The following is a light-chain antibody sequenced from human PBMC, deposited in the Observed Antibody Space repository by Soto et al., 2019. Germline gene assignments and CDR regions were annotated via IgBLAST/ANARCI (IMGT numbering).Light chain of an antibody. CDR3: QQYNSWPLT. CDR2: VAS. J-gene: IGKJ4*01. CDR1: QTIRNN. Sequence: EIVMTQSPATLSVSPGERATLSCRSSQTIRNNLAWYQQKPGQAPRLLIYVASTRATDIPARFSGSGSGTDFTLTISSLQSEDFAFYYCQQYNSWPLTFGGGTNVYIK. V-gene: IGKV3-15*01.